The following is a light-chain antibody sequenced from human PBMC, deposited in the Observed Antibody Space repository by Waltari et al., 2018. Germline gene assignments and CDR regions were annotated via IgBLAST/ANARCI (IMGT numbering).Light chain of an antibody. J-gene: IGKJ2*01. V-gene: IGKV4-1*01. CDR1: QSVFYSSSDKNA. CDR3: QQSYATPYT. CDR2: WAS. Sequence: DIVMTQSPDSLAVSLGERATINCKSSQSVFYSSSDKNALAWYQQRPGQPPKLLNYWASTREAGVPDRFSGSGTGTGVTLTDSSLQAEDVPVYYGQQSYATPYTFGQGTKVEIK.